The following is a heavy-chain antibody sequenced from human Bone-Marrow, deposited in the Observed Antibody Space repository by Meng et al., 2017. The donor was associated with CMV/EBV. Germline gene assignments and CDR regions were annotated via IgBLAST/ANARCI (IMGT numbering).Heavy chain of an antibody. CDR3: ARCLSDYHIFTGRVNYYGMDV. V-gene: IGHV3-30*03. Sequence: GESLKISCAASGFTFSSYSMNWVRQAPGKGPEWVAVISYDGSKKDYADSVKGRFTISRDNSQNTLFLQMESLRAEDTAVYYCARCLSDYHIFTGRVNYYGMDVWGQGTTVTVSS. CDR2: ISYDGSKK. CDR1: GFTFSSYS. D-gene: IGHD3-9*01. J-gene: IGHJ6*02.